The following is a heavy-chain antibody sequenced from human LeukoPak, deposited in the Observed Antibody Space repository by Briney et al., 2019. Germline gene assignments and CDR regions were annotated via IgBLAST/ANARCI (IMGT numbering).Heavy chain of an antibody. D-gene: IGHD3-22*01. Sequence: GGSLRLSCAASGFTFSSYAMSWVRQAPGKGLEWVSTISDSGGSTYYADSVKGRFTISRDNSKNTLYLQMNSLRAEDTAVYYCAKNYYDSSGFHDHWGQGTLVTVSS. CDR3: AKNYYDSSGFHDH. CDR2: ISDSGGST. CDR1: GFTFSSYA. V-gene: IGHV3-23*01. J-gene: IGHJ5*02.